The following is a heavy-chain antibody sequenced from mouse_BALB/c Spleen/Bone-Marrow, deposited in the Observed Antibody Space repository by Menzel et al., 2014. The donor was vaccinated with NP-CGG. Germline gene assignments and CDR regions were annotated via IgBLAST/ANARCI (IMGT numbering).Heavy chain of an antibody. J-gene: IGHJ3*01. Sequence: EVQLQQSGAALVKPGASVKLSCTASGFNIKDTYIHWVKQRPEQGLEWIGRIDPANGNTKYGPKFQGRATVTTDTSSNTASLQLSNLTSEDTAVYYCARSGDGPFAYWGQGTLVTVSA. CDR2: IDPANGNT. V-gene: IGHV14-3*02. D-gene: IGHD2-3*01. CDR1: GFNIKDTY. CDR3: ARSGDGPFAY.